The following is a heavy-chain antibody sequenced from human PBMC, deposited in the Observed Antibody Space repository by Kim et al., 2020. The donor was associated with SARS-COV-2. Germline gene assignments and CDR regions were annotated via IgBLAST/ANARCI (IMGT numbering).Heavy chain of an antibody. CDR2: IYYSGNT. V-gene: IGHV4-31*11. D-gene: IGHD2-15*01. CDR1: GGSISSGGNY. J-gene: IGHJ2*01. CDR3: ARSGCRGGSCYYSRDWYFDL. Sequence: SETLSLTCAVSGGSISSGGNYWSWIRQHPGKGLEWIGYIYYSGNTYYNPSLKSRVTISVDTSKNQISMKLTSVTAADTAVYYCARSGCRGGSCYYSRDWYFDLWGRGTLVTVSS.